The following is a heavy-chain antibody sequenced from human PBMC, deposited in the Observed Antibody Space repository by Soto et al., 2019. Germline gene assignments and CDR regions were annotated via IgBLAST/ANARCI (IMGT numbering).Heavy chain of an antibody. D-gene: IGHD3-10*01. CDR3: ASGYYGSGSFLLASNYYGMDV. V-gene: IGHV4-34*01. J-gene: IGHJ6*02. Sequence: ETLSLTCTVSGGSISSYYWSWIRQPPGKGLEWIGEINHSGSTNYNPSLKSRVTISVDTSKNQFSLKLSSVTAADTAVYYCASGYYGSGSFLLASNYYGMDVWGQGTTVTVSS. CDR1: GGSISSYY. CDR2: INHSGST.